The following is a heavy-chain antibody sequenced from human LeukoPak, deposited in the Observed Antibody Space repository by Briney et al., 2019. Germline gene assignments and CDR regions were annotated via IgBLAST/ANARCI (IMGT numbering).Heavy chain of an antibody. CDR3: ARDTAAGTSFDY. Sequence: ASVKVSCKTSGYTFTSYGISWVRQAPGQGLEWMGWISAYNGNTNYAQKLQGRVTMTTDTSTSTAYMELRSLRSDDTAVYYCARDTAAGTSFDYWGQGTLVTVSS. J-gene: IGHJ4*02. D-gene: IGHD6-13*01. CDR2: ISAYNGNT. CDR1: GYTFTSYG. V-gene: IGHV1-18*01.